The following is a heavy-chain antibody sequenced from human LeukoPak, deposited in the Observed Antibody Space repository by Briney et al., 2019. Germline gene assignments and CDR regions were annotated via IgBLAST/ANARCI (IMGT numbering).Heavy chain of an antibody. CDR2: ISSSSTYI. D-gene: IGHD1-1*01. CDR3: ASGRTGTTLGVWFDP. V-gene: IGHV3-21*01. Sequence: GGSLRLSCAASGFTFSSYAMSWVRQAPGKGLEWVSSISSSSTYIYYADSLKGRFTISRDNAKNSLYLQMNSLGPEDTAVYSCASGRTGTTLGVWFDPWGQGTLVTVSS. J-gene: IGHJ5*02. CDR1: GFTFSSYA.